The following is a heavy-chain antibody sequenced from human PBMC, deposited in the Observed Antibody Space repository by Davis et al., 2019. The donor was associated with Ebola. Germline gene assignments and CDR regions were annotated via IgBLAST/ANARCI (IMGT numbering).Heavy chain of an antibody. D-gene: IGHD2-8*02. CDR1: GSTFSSYG. Sequence: GESLKISCAASGSTFSSYGMHWVRQAPGKGLEWVAVIWYDGSNKYYADSVKGRFTISRDNSKNTLYLQMNSLRAEDTAVYYCARDGHCTGGVCYSYYYYGMDVWGQGTTVTVSS. V-gene: IGHV3-33*01. CDR2: IWYDGSNK. CDR3: ARDGHCTGGVCYSYYYYGMDV. J-gene: IGHJ6*02.